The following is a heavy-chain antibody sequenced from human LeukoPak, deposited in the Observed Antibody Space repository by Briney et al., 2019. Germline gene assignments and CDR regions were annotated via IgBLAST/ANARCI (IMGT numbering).Heavy chain of an antibody. J-gene: IGHJ6*03. D-gene: IGHD1-26*01. Sequence: ASVKVSCKTSGYTFTSYHLHWVRQAPGQGLEWMGIINPSGGSPNYAQKFQGRVTMTRDMSTSTVNMELSSLRSEDTAVYYCARAQGSYYHYYMDVWGKGTTVTVSS. CDR2: INPSGGSP. V-gene: IGHV1-46*01. CDR1: GYTFTSYH. CDR3: ARAQGSYYHYYMDV.